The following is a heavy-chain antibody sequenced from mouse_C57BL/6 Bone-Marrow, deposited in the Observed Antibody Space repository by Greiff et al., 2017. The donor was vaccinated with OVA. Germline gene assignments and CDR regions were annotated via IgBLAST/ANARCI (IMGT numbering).Heavy chain of an antibody. V-gene: IGHV1-78*01. J-gene: IGHJ1*03. Sequence: QVQLKQSDAELVKPGASVKISCKVSGYTFTDHTIHWLKQRPEPGLEWIGYIYPRDGRTTYNEKFKGKATLTADKSSSTAYMPLISLTAEDSAVYFGARKITTVGYFDVWGTGTTVTVSS. CDR3: ARKITTVGYFDV. CDR1: GYTFTDHT. D-gene: IGHD1-1*01. CDR2: IYPRDGRT.